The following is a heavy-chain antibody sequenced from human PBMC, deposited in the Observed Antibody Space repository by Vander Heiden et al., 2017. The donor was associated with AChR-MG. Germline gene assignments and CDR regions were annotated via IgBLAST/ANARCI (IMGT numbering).Heavy chain of an antibody. CDR3: AKFPITIFGVVVNWFDP. CDR1: GFTFSSYA. D-gene: IGHD3-3*01. V-gene: IGHV3-23*01. CDR2: ISGSGGST. Sequence: EVQLLESGGGLVQPGGSLRLSCAASGFTFSSYARGWVGQAPGKGLEWVSAISGSGGSTYYADSVKGRFTISRDNSKNTLYLQMNSLRAEDTAVYYCAKFPITIFGVVVNWFDPWGQGTLVTVSS. J-gene: IGHJ5*02.